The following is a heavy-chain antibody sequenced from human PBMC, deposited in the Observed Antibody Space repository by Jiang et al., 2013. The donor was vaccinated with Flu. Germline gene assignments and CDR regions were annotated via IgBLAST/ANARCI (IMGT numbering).Heavy chain of an antibody. CDR3: AKDPRRYSSSSISHFDY. D-gene: IGHD6-6*01. J-gene: IGHJ4*02. Sequence: IGYADSVKGRFTISRDNAKNSLYLQMNSLRAEDTALYYCAKDPRRYSSSSISHFDYWGQGTLVTVSS. V-gene: IGHV3-9*01. CDR2: I.